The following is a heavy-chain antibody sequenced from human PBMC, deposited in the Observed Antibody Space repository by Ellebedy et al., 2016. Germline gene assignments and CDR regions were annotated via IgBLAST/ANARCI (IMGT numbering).Heavy chain of an antibody. CDR1: GYTFTSYG. J-gene: IGHJ4*02. V-gene: IGHV1-18*04. CDR3: ARLEEGYCTNGVCYSDY. D-gene: IGHD2-8*01. CDR2: ISAYNGNT. Sequence: ASVKVSCKASGYTFTSYGISWVRQAPGQGLEWMGWISAYNGNTNYAQKLQGRVTMTTDTSTSTAYMELRSLRSDDTAVYYCARLEEGYCTNGVCYSDYWGQGTLVTVSS.